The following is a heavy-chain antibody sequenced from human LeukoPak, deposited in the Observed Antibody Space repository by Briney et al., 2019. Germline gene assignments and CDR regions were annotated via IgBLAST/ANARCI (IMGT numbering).Heavy chain of an antibody. CDR1: GYTFTSYG. Sequence: GASVKVSCKASGYTFTSYGISWVRQAPGQGLEWMGWISAYNGNTNYAQKLQGRVTMTTDTSTSTAYMELRSLRSDDTAVYYCVRYSWNDVSSVLLDYWGQGTLVTVSS. J-gene: IGHJ4*02. V-gene: IGHV1-18*01. CDR2: ISAYNGNT. D-gene: IGHD1-1*01. CDR3: VRYSWNDVSSVLLDY.